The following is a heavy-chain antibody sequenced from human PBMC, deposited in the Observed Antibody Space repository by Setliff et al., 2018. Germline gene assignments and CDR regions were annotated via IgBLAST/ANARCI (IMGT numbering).Heavy chain of an antibody. J-gene: IGHJ4*02. D-gene: IGHD5-18*01. CDR3: ATDYNYGLDY. CDR2: VDPEEGET. Sequence: GASVKVSCKASGYTFTDYYMYWVQQAPGKGLEWMGRVDPEEGETTYAEKFQGRVTMTADTSTDTAYMELSSLRSEDTAVYYCATDYNYGLDYWGQGTQVTVSS. CDR1: GYTFTDYY. V-gene: IGHV1-69-2*01.